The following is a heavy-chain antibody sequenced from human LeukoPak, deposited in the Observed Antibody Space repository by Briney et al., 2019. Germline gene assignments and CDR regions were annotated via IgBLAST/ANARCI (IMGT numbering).Heavy chain of an antibody. CDR3: TTEYYYDSSGYYYFDY. D-gene: IGHD3-22*01. V-gene: IGHV3-30*04. J-gene: IGHJ4*02. CDR2: ISYDGSNK. Sequence: PGGSLRLSCAASGFTFSNYAIHWVRQAPGKGLEWVAVISYDGSNKYYADSVKGRFTLSRDNSKNTLYLQMNSLKTEDTAVYYCTTEYYYDSSGYYYFDYWGQGTLVTVSS. CDR1: GFTFSNYA.